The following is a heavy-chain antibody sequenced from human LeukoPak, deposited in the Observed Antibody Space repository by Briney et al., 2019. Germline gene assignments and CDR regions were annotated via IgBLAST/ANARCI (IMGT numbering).Heavy chain of an antibody. V-gene: IGHV3-30-3*01. CDR2: ISYDGSNK. CDR3: ARDRIAAAGQYMDV. CDR1: GFTFSSYA. Sequence: PGRSLRLSCAASGFTFSSYAMHWVRQAPGKGLEWVAVISYDGSNKYYADSVKGRFTISRDNSKNTLYLQMNSLRAEDTAVYYCARDRIAAAGQYMDVWGKGTTVTVSS. D-gene: IGHD6-13*01. J-gene: IGHJ6*03.